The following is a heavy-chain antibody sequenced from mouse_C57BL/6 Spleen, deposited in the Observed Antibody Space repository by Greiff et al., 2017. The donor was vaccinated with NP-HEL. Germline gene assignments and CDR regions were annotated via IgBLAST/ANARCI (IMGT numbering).Heavy chain of an antibody. D-gene: IGHD1-1*01. Sequence: EVKLVESGGGLVKPGGSLKLSCAASGFTFSSYAMSWVRQTPEKRLEWVATISDGGSYTYYPDNVKGRFIISRDNAKNNLYLQMSHLKSEDTAMYYCARGYYGSSYDYWGQGTTLTVSS. CDR2: ISDGGSYT. V-gene: IGHV5-4*03. J-gene: IGHJ2*01. CDR3: ARGYYGSSYDY. CDR1: GFTFSSYA.